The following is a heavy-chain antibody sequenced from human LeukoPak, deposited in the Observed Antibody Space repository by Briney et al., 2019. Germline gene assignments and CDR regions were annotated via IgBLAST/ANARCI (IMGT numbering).Heavy chain of an antibody. D-gene: IGHD6-13*01. CDR3: AKGRDSSWSHFDY. CDR1: GFTFSSYG. Sequence: GGSLRLSCAASGFTFSSYGMHWVRQAPGKGLEWVAVISYDGSNKYYADSVKGRFTISRDNSKNTLYLQMNSLRAEDTAVYYCAKGRDSSWSHFDYWGQGTLVTVSS. J-gene: IGHJ4*02. CDR2: ISYDGSNK. V-gene: IGHV3-30*18.